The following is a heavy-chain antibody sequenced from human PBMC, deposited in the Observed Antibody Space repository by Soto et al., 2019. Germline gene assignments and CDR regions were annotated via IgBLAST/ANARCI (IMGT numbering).Heavy chain of an antibody. CDR2: ISAFNGET. Sequence: QIQLVQSGAEVKKPGASVKVSCKASGFTFSDYGFSWVRQAPGRGREWVGWISAFNGETNYTQKSEGRVAMTTDADRTTAQTDLTSLTVADTSVYYCVRADQWLLPVPFNIGNSGHGTVVPVSS. J-gene: IGHJ4*01. V-gene: IGHV1-18*01. CDR3: VRADQWLLPVPFNIGN. D-gene: IGHD6-19*01. CDR1: GFTFSDYG.